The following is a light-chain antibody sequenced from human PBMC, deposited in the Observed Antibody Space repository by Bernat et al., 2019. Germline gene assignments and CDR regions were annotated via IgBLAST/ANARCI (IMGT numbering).Light chain of an antibody. CDR2: DVR. CDR1: SSDVGGYNY. J-gene: IGLJ1*01. V-gene: IGLV2-14*03. CDR3: SSYTSSNTYV. Sequence: QSALTQPASVSGSPGHSITISCTGTSSDVGGYNYVSWFQQHPGQAPKLMIYDVRNRPSGVSNRFSGSKSGNTASLTISGLQADDEADYYCSSYTSSNTYVFGTGTKVTVL.